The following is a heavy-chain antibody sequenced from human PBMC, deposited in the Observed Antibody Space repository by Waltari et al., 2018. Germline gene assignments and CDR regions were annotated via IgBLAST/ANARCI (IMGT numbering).Heavy chain of an antibody. J-gene: IGHJ4*02. CDR2: IYSGGST. D-gene: IGHD5-12*01. CDR1: GFTVSSNY. Sequence: EVQLVESGGGLIQPGGSLRLSCAASGFTVSSNYMSWVRQAPGKGLEWVSVIYSGGSTYYADSVKGRFTISRDNAKNTLYRQMNSLRAEDTAVYYCARLYGGEIYYFDYWGQGTLVTVSS. CDR3: ARLYGGEIYYFDY. V-gene: IGHV3-53*01.